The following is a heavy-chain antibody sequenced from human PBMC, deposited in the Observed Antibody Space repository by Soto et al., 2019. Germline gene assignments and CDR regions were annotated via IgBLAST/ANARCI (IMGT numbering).Heavy chain of an antibody. D-gene: IGHD6-13*01. CDR3: AKGLRPHRSSWHLNWFDP. Sequence: PGGSLRLSCAASGFTFSSYAMSWVRQAPGKGLEWVSAISGSGGSTYYADSVKGRFTISRDNSKNTLYLQMNSLRAEDTAVYYCAKGLRPHRSSWHLNWFDPWGQGTLVTVSS. CDR1: GFTFSSYA. CDR2: ISGSGGST. J-gene: IGHJ5*02. V-gene: IGHV3-23*01.